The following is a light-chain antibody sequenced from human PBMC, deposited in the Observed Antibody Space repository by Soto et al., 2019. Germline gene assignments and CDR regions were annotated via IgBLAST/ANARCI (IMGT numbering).Light chain of an antibody. CDR3: SSYAGSNNLHVV. J-gene: IGLJ2*01. CDR2: ELS. CDR1: SSDVDDYKY. V-gene: IGLV2-8*01. Sequence: QSALSQPPSASGSRGQSVTISCTGISSDVDDYKYVSWYQQHPGKAPKLIIYELSQRPSGVPDRFSGSKSGNAASLTVSGLHADDEADYYCSSYAGSNNLHVVFGGGTKLTVL.